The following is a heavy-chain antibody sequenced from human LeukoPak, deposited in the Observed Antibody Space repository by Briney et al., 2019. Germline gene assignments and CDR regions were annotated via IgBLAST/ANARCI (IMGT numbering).Heavy chain of an antibody. V-gene: IGHV1-18*01. Sequence: VASVKVSCKASGYTFTSYGIDWVRQAPGQGLEWMGWISPYKGDTNYAQRFQGRVTMTTDTSTSTAKMELRSLRSDDTAVYYCARDGVPAAVSGPGRFDPWGQGTLVTVSS. J-gene: IGHJ5*02. CDR3: ARDGVPAAVSGPGRFDP. CDR2: ISPYKGDT. CDR1: GYTFTSYG. D-gene: IGHD2-2*01.